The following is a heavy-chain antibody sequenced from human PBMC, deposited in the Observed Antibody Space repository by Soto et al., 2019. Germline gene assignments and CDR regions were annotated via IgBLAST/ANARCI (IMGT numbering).Heavy chain of an antibody. V-gene: IGHV3-7*01. Sequence: EVQLVESGGGLVQPGGSLRLSCAASGFTFSSYWMSWVRQAPGKGLEWVANIKQDGSEKYYVDSVKGRFTISSDNAKNSLYLQMNSLRAEDTAVYYCARDTVLMVYAIWHYYGMDVLGQGTTVTVSS. D-gene: IGHD2-8*01. CDR3: ARDTVLMVYAIWHYYGMDV. CDR2: IKQDGSEK. J-gene: IGHJ6*02. CDR1: GFTFSSYW.